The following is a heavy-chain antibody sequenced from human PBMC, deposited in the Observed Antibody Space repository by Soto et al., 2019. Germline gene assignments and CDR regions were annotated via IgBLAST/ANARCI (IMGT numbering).Heavy chain of an antibody. CDR1: GGSISSGAYY. CDR3: ATYIVPTSRFDP. CDR2: IYHSGTT. J-gene: IGHJ5*02. Sequence: QVQLQESGPGLVEPSQTLSLTCTVSGGSISSGAYYWSWIRQPPGKGLEWIGYIYHSGTTHYNPSLKSRVTISVDTSNNQFSLKLTSVTAADTAVYYCATYIVPTSRFDPWGQGTLVTVSS. D-gene: IGHD5-12*01. V-gene: IGHV4-30-4*01.